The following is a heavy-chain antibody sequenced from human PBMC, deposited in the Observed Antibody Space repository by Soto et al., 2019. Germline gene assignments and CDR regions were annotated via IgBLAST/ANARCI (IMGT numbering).Heavy chain of an antibody. CDR2: ISWNSGSI. CDR3: AKDKAPYNCNYEFDY. Sequence: GGSLRLSCAASGFTFDDYAMHWVRQAPGKGLEWVSGISWNSGSIGYADSVKGRFTISRDNAKNSLYLQMNSLRAEDTALYYCAKDKAPYNCNYEFDYWGQGTLVTVSS. D-gene: IGHD1-7*01. J-gene: IGHJ4*02. CDR1: GFTFDDYA. V-gene: IGHV3-9*01.